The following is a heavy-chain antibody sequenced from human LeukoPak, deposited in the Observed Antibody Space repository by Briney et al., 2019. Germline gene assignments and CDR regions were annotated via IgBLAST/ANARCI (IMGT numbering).Heavy chain of an antibody. J-gene: IGHJ4*02. CDR3: TNQPILAGLIDY. CDR1: GFTFTTYA. D-gene: IGHD3-9*01. V-gene: IGHV3-23*01. CDR2: INDAGETT. Sequence: PGGSLRLSCAASGFTFTTYAMNWVRQAPGKGLEWVSTINDAGETTSYADSVKGRLNISRDNSNNTLYLEMNNLRAEDTALYYCTNQPILAGLIDYWGQGTLVTVP.